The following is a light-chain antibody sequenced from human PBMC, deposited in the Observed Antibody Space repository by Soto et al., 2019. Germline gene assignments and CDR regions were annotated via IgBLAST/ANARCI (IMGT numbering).Light chain of an antibody. V-gene: IGKV3-15*01. CDR1: QSVSSN. CDR3: QQYNNWPRT. J-gene: IGKJ1*01. Sequence: EIVMTQSPATLSVSPGERATLSCRASQSVSSNLAWYQHKPGQAPRLLIYAASTRATGFPARFSGSGSGTDFTLTISSLQSGDFAVYYCQQYNNWPRTFGQGTKVEIK. CDR2: AAS.